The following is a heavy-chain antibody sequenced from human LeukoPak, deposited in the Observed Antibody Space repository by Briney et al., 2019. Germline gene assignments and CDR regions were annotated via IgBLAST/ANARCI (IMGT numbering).Heavy chain of an antibody. CDR2: INSDGSST. Sequence: PGGSLRFSCAASGFTFSSYWMHWVRQAPGKGLVWVSRINSDGSSTSYADSVKGRFTISRDNAKNTLYLQMNSLRAEDTAVYYCARDHPILLWFGERTYYFDYWGQGTLVTVSS. J-gene: IGHJ4*02. V-gene: IGHV3-74*01. CDR3: ARDHPILLWFGERTYYFDY. D-gene: IGHD3-10*01. CDR1: GFTFSSYW.